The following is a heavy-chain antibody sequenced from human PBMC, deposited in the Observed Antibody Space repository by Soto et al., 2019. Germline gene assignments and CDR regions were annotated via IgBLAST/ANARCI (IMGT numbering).Heavy chain of an antibody. J-gene: IGHJ4*02. V-gene: IGHV4-38-2*02. CDR2: IYHSGST. CDR1: VYSISSGYY. D-gene: IGHD4-17*01. CDR3: ARDRGLRWSESSPYYFDY. Sequence: SETLSLTCAVSVYSISSGYYWGWIRRPPGKGLEWIGSIYHSGSTYYNPSLKSRVTISVDTSKNQFSLKLSSVTAADTAVYYCARDRGLRWSESSPYYFDYWGQGTLVTVSS.